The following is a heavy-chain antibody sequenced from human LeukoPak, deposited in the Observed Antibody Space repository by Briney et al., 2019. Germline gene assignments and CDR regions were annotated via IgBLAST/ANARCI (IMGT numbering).Heavy chain of an antibody. V-gene: IGHV1-18*01. CDR3: ARGTKDGVFFDY. Sequence: ASVKVSCKTSGYIFTKYDISWVRHAPGQGPEWMGWITPYNGNAQSAQKFEGRVTMTTDTSASTAYLELRGLKSDDTAVYYCARGTKDGVFFDYWGQGTLVIVSS. CDR2: ITPYNGNA. CDR1: GYIFTKYD. D-gene: IGHD6-13*01. J-gene: IGHJ4*02.